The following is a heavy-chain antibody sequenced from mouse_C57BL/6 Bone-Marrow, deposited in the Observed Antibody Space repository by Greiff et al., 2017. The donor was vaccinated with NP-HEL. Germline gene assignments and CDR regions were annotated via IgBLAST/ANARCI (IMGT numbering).Heavy chain of an antibody. D-gene: IGHD3-3*01. Sequence: VQLQQSGAELVMPGASVKLSCKASGYTFTSYWMHWVKQRPGQGLEWIGEIDPSDSYTNYNQKFKGKSTLTVDKSSSTAYMQLSSLTSEDSAVYYCARRASSWFAYWGQGTLVTVSA. CDR3: ARRASSWFAY. J-gene: IGHJ3*01. V-gene: IGHV1-69*01. CDR2: IDPSDSYT. CDR1: GYTFTSYW.